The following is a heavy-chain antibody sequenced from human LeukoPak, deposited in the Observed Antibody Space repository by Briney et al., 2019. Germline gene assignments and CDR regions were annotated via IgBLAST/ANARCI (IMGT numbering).Heavy chain of an antibody. J-gene: IGHJ5*02. CDR1: ESRFRVFT. V-gene: IGHV3-23*01. CDR3: GKEGGA. Sequence: GGPLSLSWAPPESRFRVFTMTWVRRAPGKGPEWVSAIGGRGGSTYYADSLGGRFTISRDNSKDMLYLQMNSLKVEDTATYYCGKEGGAWGQGTKVTVSS. CDR2: IGGRGGST. D-gene: IGHD3-16*01.